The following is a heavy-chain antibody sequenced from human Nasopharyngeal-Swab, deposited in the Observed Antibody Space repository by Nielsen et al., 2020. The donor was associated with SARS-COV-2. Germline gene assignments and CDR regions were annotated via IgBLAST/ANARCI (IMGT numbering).Heavy chain of an antibody. CDR2: ISTYNGNT. Sequence: WVRQAPGQGLEWLGWISTYNGNTRYAQNLQSRLTLTTDTSTRTAYMELRSLRSDDTAVYYCAREMVMVSAPDYWGQGTLVTVSS. J-gene: IGHJ4*02. D-gene: IGHD2-21*01. CDR3: AREMVMVSAPDY. V-gene: IGHV1-18*01.